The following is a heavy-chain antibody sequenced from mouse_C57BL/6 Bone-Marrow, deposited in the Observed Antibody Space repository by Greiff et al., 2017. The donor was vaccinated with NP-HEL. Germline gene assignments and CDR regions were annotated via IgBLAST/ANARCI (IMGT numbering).Heavy chain of an antibody. V-gene: IGHV3-6*01. CDR3: ARAYGNYLDY. Sequence: EVQRVESGPGLVKPSQSLSLTCSVTGYSITSGYYWNWIRRFPGNKLEWVGSISYDGSNNSSPSLKNRLSLTRDPSKNQFFLKLNAGTAEDTATYYCARAYGNYLDYWGQGTTLTVSS. D-gene: IGHD2-10*02. CDR2: ISYDGSN. J-gene: IGHJ2*01. CDR1: GYSITSGYY.